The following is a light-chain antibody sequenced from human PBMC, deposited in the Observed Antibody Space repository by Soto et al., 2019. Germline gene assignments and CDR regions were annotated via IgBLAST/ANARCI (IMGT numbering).Light chain of an antibody. V-gene: IGKV3-20*01. Sequence: EIVLTQSPGTLSLSPGERATLSCRASQSVSSSYLAWYQQKPGQAPRLLIYRASSRATGIPDRFSGSGSGTDFTLTTSRLEPEDFAVYYCQQYGSYWTFGQGTKVDI. CDR2: RAS. J-gene: IGKJ1*01. CDR3: QQYGSYWT. CDR1: QSVSSSY.